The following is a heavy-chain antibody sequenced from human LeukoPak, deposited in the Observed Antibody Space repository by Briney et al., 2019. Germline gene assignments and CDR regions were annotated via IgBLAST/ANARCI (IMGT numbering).Heavy chain of an antibody. Sequence: ASVKVSCKASGYTFTSYGISWVRQAPGQGLGWMGWISGYNGNTNYAQKLQGRVTMTTDTSTSTAYMELRSLRSDDTAVYYCARDNYYRSGSFIRWFDPWGQGTLVTVSS. CDR1: GYTFTSYG. V-gene: IGHV1-18*01. D-gene: IGHD3-10*01. J-gene: IGHJ5*02. CDR3: ARDNYYRSGSFIRWFDP. CDR2: ISGYNGNT.